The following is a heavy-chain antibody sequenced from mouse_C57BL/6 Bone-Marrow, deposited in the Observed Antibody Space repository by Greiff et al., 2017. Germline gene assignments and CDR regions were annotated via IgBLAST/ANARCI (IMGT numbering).Heavy chain of an antibody. CDR2: ISYDGSN. J-gene: IGHJ2*01. Sequence: DVKLQESGPGLVKPSQSLSLTCSVTGYSITSGYYWNWIRQFPGNKLEWMGYISYDGSNNYNPSLKNRISITRDTSKNQFFLKLNSVTTEDTATYYCARGSMALFDYWGQGTTLTVSS. CDR3: ARGSMALFDY. CDR1: GYSITSGYY. V-gene: IGHV3-6*01. D-gene: IGHD1-1*02.